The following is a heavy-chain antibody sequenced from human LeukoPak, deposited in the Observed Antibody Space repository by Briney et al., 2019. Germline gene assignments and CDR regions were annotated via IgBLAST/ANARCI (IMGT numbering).Heavy chain of an antibody. V-gene: IGHV4-4*02. D-gene: IGHD5-12*01. CDR1: GGSISGINW. CDR2: IYHRGNA. Sequence: SGTLSLTCAVPGGSISGINWWRWVRQPLGKGLEWIAEIYHRGNANYNPSLKCRVTISVDSSNNQFSLNLSSVTAADTAVYYSGRIGYSGYGTVDYRGQGTLVTVSS. CDR3: GRIGYSGYGTVDY. J-gene: IGHJ4*02.